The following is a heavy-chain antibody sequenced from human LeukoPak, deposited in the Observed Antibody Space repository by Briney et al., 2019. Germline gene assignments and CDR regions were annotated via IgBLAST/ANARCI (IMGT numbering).Heavy chain of an antibody. CDR3: AKARRDGYPPDAFDI. CDR1: GFTFSSYA. V-gene: IGHV3-23*01. J-gene: IGHJ3*02. Sequence: PGGSLRLSCAASGFTFSSYAMSWVRQAPGKGLEWVSAISGSGGSTYYADAVKGRFTISRDNSENTLYLQMNSLRAEDTAVYYCAKARRDGYPPDAFDIWGQGTMVTVSS. D-gene: IGHD5-24*01. CDR2: ISGSGGST.